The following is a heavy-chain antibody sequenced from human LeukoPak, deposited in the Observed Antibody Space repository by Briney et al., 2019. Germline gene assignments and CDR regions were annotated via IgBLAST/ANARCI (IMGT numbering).Heavy chain of an antibody. CDR2: INPNSGGT. CDR3: ARDLTAMVRGVIPWFDP. Sequence: GGSLRLSCAASGFTFSGSAMHWVRQAPGQGLEWMGWINPNSGGTNYAQKFQGRVTMTRDTSISTAYMELSRLRSDDTAVYYCARDLTAMVRGVIPWFDPWGQGTLVTVSS. J-gene: IGHJ5*02. D-gene: IGHD3-10*01. CDR1: GFTFSGSA. V-gene: IGHV1-2*02.